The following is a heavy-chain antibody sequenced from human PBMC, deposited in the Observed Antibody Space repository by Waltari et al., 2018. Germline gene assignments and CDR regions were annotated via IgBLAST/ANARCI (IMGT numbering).Heavy chain of an antibody. Sequence: QLQLQESGPGLVKPSETLSLTCTVSGGSISSSSYYWGWIRQPPGKGLEWIGSIYYSGSTYYNPSPKSRVTISVDTSKNQFSLKLSSVTAADTAVYYCARDWGESQYYFDYWGQGTLVTVSS. CDR3: ARDWGESQYYFDY. CDR2: IYYSGST. J-gene: IGHJ4*02. CDR1: GGSISSSSYY. D-gene: IGHD3-16*01. V-gene: IGHV4-39*02.